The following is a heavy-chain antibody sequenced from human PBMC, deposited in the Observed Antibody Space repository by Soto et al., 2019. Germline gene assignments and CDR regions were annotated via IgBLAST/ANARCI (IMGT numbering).Heavy chain of an antibody. Sequence: GGSLRLSCATSGLTFSNYAMSWVRQAPGGGLEWVSSMSGSSTYYADSVKGRFTISRDNSKNTLYLQMNSLRAEDTAVYYCARTAYSSSSFLGYWGQGTLVTVPS. J-gene: IGHJ4*02. CDR3: ARTAYSSSSFLGY. D-gene: IGHD6-6*01. CDR2: MSGSST. CDR1: GLTFSNYA. V-gene: IGHV3-23*01.